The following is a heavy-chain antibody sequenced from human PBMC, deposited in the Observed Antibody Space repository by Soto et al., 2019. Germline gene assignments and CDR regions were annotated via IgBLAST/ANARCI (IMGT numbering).Heavy chain of an antibody. V-gene: IGHV1-46*02. D-gene: IGHD1-26*01. CDR3: ARLHSETPPHYYDY. Sequence: QVHLVQSGAEVKKPGASVKVSCKASGYNFNTYYMHWVRQAPGQGLEWMGVIFPSGTTTQYSQTFQGRATXXRXTXXSTHYLEVSSLTSEDTAVYYCARLHSETPPHYYDYWGQGTLVTVS. CDR1: GYNFNTYY. J-gene: IGHJ4*02. CDR2: IFPSGTTT.